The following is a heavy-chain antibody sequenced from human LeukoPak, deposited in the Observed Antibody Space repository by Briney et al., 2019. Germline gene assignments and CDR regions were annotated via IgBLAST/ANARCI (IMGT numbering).Heavy chain of an antibody. J-gene: IGHJ3*02. Sequence: GGSLRLSCAASGFTFSSYSMNWVRQAPGKGLEWVSSISSSSSYIYYADSVKGRFTISRDNAKNSLYLQMNSLRAEDTAVYYCAREAAPIQGDAFDIWGQGTMVTVSS. V-gene: IGHV3-21*01. D-gene: IGHD6-25*01. CDR1: GFTFSSYS. CDR2: ISSSSSYI. CDR3: AREAAPIQGDAFDI.